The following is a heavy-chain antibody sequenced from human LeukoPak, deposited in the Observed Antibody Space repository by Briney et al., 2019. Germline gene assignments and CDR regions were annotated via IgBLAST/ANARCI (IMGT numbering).Heavy chain of an antibody. Sequence: GGSLRLSCTVSGFTFSYYYMSWIRQAPGKGLEWISYISTNGDAIYYADSVKGRFTISRDNAKNSLYLEMSSLRAEDTAVYYCARDGDCTGGSCSLGDFDYWGQGSVVTVSS. CDR3: ARDGDCTGGSCSLGDFDY. CDR1: GFTFSYYY. V-gene: IGHV3-11*01. CDR2: ISTNGDAI. J-gene: IGHJ4*02. D-gene: IGHD2-8*02.